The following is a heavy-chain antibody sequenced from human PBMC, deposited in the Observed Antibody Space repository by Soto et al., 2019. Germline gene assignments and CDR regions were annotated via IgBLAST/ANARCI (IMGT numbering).Heavy chain of an antibody. CDR1: GGSISSGGYY. V-gene: IGHV4-31*03. CDR2: IYYSGST. J-gene: IGHJ5*02. CDR3: ARGRRRYFDWSPPT. Sequence: QVQLQESGPGLVKPSQTLSLTCTVSGGSISSGGYYWSWIRQHPGKGLEWIGYIYYSGSTYYNPPLRSRVTISVDTSKNHFPLKLSSVTAADTAVYYCARGRRRYFDWSPPTWGQGTLVTVSS. D-gene: IGHD3-9*01.